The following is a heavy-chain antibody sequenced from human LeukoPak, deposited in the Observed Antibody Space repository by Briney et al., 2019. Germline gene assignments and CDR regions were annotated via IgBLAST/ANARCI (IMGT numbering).Heavy chain of an antibody. J-gene: IGHJ4*02. Sequence: PGGSLRLSCAASGFTFSNYWMNWVRQAPGKGLERVANIKQDGSEKYYVDSVEGRFTVSRDNTKNSLYLQMNSLRAEDTAVYYCTMIEWERWRGWGQGTLVTVSS. V-gene: IGHV3-7*01. CDR2: IKQDGSEK. CDR1: GFTFSNYW. D-gene: IGHD1-26*01. CDR3: TMIEWERWRG.